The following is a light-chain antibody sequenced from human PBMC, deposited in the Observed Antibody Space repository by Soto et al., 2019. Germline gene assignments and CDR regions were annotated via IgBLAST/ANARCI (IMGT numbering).Light chain of an antibody. J-gene: IGKJ2*01. CDR2: GTS. CDR1: QSLGSSY. V-gene: IGKV3-20*01. Sequence: EIVLTQSPGTLSLSPGERATLSCRASQSLGSSYLTWYQQKPGQAPRLLIYGTSSRATGIPDRFSGSGSGTDFALPISRLEPEDFAVYSCQQYRGSPYTFGQGTKLEIK. CDR3: QQYRGSPYT.